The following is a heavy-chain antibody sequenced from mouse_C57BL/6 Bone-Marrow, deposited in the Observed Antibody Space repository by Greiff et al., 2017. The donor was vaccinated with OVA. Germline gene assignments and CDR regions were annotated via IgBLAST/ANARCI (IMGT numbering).Heavy chain of an antibody. V-gene: IGHV1-81*01. Sequence: QVQLKQSGAELARPGASVKLSCKASGYTFTSYGISWVKQSTGQGLEWIGEIYPRSGNTYYNEKVKGKATLTADKSSSTAYMELRSLTSEDSAVYFCARTGYYGNYLFAYWGQGTLVTVSA. J-gene: IGHJ3*01. CDR1: GYTFTSYG. CDR2: IYPRSGNT. D-gene: IGHD2-1*01. CDR3: ARTGYYGNYLFAY.